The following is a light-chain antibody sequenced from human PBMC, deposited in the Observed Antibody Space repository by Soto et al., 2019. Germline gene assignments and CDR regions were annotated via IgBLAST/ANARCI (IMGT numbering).Light chain of an antibody. J-gene: IGLJ3*02. Sequence: QSVLTQPASVSGSPGQSITISCTGTSSDVGGYNYVSWYQHHPGKAPKLMIYDVTNRPSGVSNRFSGSKSGNTASLTISGLQAEDEADYYCTSYTTSGPDLVFGGGTKLTVL. CDR1: SSDVGGYNY. V-gene: IGLV2-14*03. CDR2: DVT. CDR3: TSYTTSGPDLV.